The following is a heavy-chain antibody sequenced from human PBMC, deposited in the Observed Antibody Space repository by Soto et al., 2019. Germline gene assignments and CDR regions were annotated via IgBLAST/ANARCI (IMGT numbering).Heavy chain of an antibody. CDR2: ISSSGSAI. V-gene: IGHV3-11*01. D-gene: IGHD2-21*01. J-gene: IGHJ6*02. CDR3: ARDPQHSLAGYDYGMDV. CDR1: GFTFSDYY. Sequence: QVQLVESGGGLVKPGGSLRLSCAASGFTFSDYYMSWIRQAPGKGLEWVSYISSSGSAIYYADSVKGRFTISRANAKNSLYLQMNSLRAEDTAVYYCARDPQHSLAGYDYGMDVWGQGTTVTVSS.